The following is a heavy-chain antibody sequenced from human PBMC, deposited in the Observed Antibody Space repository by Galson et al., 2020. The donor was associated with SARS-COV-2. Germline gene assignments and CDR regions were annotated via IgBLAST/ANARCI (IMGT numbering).Heavy chain of an antibody. CDR2: INPNSGGT. Sequence: ASVKVPCKASGYTFTGYYMHWVRQAPGQGHEWMGWINPNSGGTNYAQKFQGRVTMTRDTSISTAYMELSRLRSDDTAVYYCARGTYDILTGYRADDAFDIWGQGTMVTVSS. D-gene: IGHD3-9*01. CDR1: GYTFTGYY. V-gene: IGHV1-2*02. J-gene: IGHJ3*02. CDR3: ARGTYDILTGYRADDAFDI.